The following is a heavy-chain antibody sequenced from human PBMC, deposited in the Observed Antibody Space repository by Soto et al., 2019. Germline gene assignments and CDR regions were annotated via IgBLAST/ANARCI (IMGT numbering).Heavy chain of an antibody. CDR1: GDSISSSSYF. V-gene: IGHV4-39*07. Sequence: SETLSLTCTVSGDSISSSSYFWGWVRPPPGKGLEWIGSIYYRGSTYYNPSLKSRVTISVDTSKNQFSLKLSSVTAADTAVYYCARGLHDYGVNASPVDYWGQGTLVTVSS. CDR3: ARGLHDYGVNASPVDY. CDR2: IYYRGST. D-gene: IGHD4-17*01. J-gene: IGHJ4*02.